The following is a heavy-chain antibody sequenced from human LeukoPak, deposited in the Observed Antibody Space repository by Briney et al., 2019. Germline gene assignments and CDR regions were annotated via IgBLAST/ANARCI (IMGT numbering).Heavy chain of an antibody. V-gene: IGHV3-30*03. D-gene: IGHD4-23*01. CDR1: GFTFSSYG. J-gene: IGHJ4*02. Sequence: GGSLRLSCAASGFTFSSYGMHWVRQAPGKGLEWVAFISNDETNKHYADSVKGRFTISRDTSKNTLYLQMNSLRAEDTAVYYCARDGYNDYGGRYFDYWGQGTLVTVSS. CDR3: ARDGYNDYGGRYFDY. CDR2: ISNDETNK.